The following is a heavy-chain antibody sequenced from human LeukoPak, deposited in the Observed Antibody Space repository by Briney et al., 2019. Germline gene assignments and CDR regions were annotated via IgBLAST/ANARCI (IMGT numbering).Heavy chain of an antibody. J-gene: IGHJ4*02. V-gene: IGHV1-8*01. CDR2: MNPNSGNT. Sequence: ASVTVSFKASGYTFTIYDINWVRQATGQGLEWMGWMNPNSGNTGYAQKFQGRVTMTRNTSISTAYMELSSLRSEDTAVYYCARIKRTIFGVVITHWGQGTLVTVSS. CDR3: ARIKRTIFGVVITH. D-gene: IGHD3-3*01. CDR1: GYTFTIYD.